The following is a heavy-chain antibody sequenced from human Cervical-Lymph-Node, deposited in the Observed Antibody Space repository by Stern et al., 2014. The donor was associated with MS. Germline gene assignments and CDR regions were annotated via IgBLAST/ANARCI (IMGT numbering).Heavy chain of an antibody. CDR1: GVSISSGKFY. Sequence: QLQLQESGPGLVKPSQPLSLTCTVSGVSISSGKFYWSWVRQPSGKGLEWIGQISDDGSPNYNPPLKSRVTISEHPPKSQFSLKVPSVTAADTAVYYCARGTAVTAYDSWGQGTQVTVSS. D-gene: IGHD6-19*01. CDR2: ISDDGSP. V-gene: IGHV4-61*02. CDR3: ARGTAVTAYDS. J-gene: IGHJ4*02.